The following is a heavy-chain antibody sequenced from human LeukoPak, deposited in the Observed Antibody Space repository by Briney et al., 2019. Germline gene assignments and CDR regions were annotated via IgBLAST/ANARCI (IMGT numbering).Heavy chain of an antibody. CDR3: VRDLDLGGYSSFVS. V-gene: IGHV3-74*01. Sequence: GGSLRLSCAASGFTFSNYFWMHWVRQAPGKGLVWVSRIRSDGGSSTYADSVKGRFTISGDNAKNTLYLQMNTLRAEDTAVYYCVRDLDLGGYSSFVSWGQGTLVTVSS. CDR2: IRSDGGSS. CDR1: GFTFSNYFW. D-gene: IGHD4-23*01. J-gene: IGHJ4*02.